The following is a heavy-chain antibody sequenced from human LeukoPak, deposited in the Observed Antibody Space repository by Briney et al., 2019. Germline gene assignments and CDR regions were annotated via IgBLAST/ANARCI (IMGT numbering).Heavy chain of an antibody. CDR1: GGSISTYY. CDR2: ISYSGST. V-gene: IGHV4-59*01. J-gene: IGHJ4*02. Sequence: PSETLSLTCTVSGGSISTYYWSWIRQPPGKGLEWIGYISYSGSTNYNPTLKSRVTISVDTSKNQFSLKLSSVTAADTAVYYCARGGWYRDYCSQGTLVTVSS. CDR3: ARGGWYRDY. D-gene: IGHD6-19*01.